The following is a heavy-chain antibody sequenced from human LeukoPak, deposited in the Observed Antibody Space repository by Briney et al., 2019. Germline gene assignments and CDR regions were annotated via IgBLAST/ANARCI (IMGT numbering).Heavy chain of an antibody. Sequence: GGSLRLSCAASGFTFSSYAMSWARQAPGKGLEWVSAISGSGGSTYYADSVKGRFTISRDNSKNTLYLQMNSLRAEDTAVYYCAKDQSIVGATYRFDPWGQGNLVTVSS. V-gene: IGHV3-23*01. D-gene: IGHD1-26*01. CDR1: GFTFSSYA. CDR2: ISGSGGST. CDR3: AKDQSIVGATYRFDP. J-gene: IGHJ5*02.